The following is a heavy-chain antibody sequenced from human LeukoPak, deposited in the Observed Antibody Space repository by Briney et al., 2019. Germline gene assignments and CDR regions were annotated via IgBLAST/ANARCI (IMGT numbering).Heavy chain of an antibody. D-gene: IGHD1-14*01. V-gene: IGHV3-23*01. CDR3: ARDHQPDTKEGYYFYYGLDV. CDR1: GFTFSSYA. J-gene: IGHJ6*02. CDR2: ISGSGGNT. Sequence: GGSLRLSCTASGFTFSSYAMSWVRQAPGKGLELVSSISGSGGNTNYADSVKGRFTISRDNSKNTLYLQMNSQRGEDTAVYYCARDHQPDTKEGYYFYYGLDVWGQGTTVTVSS.